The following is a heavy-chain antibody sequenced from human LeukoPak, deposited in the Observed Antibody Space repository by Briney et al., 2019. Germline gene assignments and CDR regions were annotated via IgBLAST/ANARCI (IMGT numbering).Heavy chain of an antibody. V-gene: IGHV1-8*01. CDR1: GYTFTSYD. J-gene: IGHJ6*02. CDR2: MNPNSGNT. CDR3: ARGRSGRVYYYGMDV. Sequence: ASVKVSCKASGYTFTSYDINWVRQATGQGLEWMGWMNPNSGNTGYAQKFQGRVTMTRNTSINTAYMELSSLRSEDTAVYYCARGRSGRVYYYGMDVWGQGTTVTVSS.